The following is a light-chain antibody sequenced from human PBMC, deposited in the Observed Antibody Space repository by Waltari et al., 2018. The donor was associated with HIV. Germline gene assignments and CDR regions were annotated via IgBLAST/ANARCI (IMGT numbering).Light chain of an antibody. CDR3: QQYYSSPKT. J-gene: IGKJ1*01. CDR2: WAS. V-gene: IGKV4-1*01. CDR1: QIVFSSSNNRNH. Sequence: DNVMTQSPDSLAVSLGEGDSSDCKSSQIVFSSSNNRNHLAWYQQKAGQPPKLLIAWASTRESGVPDRFSGSGSGTDFTLTISSLQAEDVAVYYCQQYYSSPKTFGQGTKVEIK.